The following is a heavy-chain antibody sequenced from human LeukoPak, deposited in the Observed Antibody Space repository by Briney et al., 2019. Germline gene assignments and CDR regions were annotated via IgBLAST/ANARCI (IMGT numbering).Heavy chain of an antibody. CDR3: ARAKSYSHGLDY. CDR2: IYYSGST. CDR1: GGSISSYY. J-gene: IGHJ4*02. Sequence: PSETLSLTCTVSGGSISSYYWSWIRQPPGKGLEWIGYIYYSGSTNYNPSLKSRVTISVDTSKNQFSLKLSSVTAADTAVYYCARAKSYSHGLDYWGQGTLVTVSS. V-gene: IGHV4-59*01. D-gene: IGHD5-18*01.